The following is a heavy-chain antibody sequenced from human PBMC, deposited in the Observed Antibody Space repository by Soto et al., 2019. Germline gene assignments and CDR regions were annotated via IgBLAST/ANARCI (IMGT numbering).Heavy chain of an antibody. CDR2: ISGGGDTT. CDR3: AKGRGGSGSLTPRVDF. Sequence: EVQLLESGGGLVQPGGSLRLSCAASGFTFNNYAMTWVRQAPGKGLEWVSAISGGGDTTSYAESVKGRFTVSRDGSKNTLDLQRSSLRAEDTALYYCAKGRGGSGSLTPRVDFWGEGTHVTVSS. CDR1: GFTFNNYA. J-gene: IGHJ4*02. D-gene: IGHD3-10*01. V-gene: IGHV3-23*01.